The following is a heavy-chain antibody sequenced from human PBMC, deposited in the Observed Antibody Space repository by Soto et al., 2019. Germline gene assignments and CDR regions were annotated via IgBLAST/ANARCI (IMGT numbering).Heavy chain of an antibody. CDR1: GGSISSYY. J-gene: IGHJ5*02. V-gene: IGHV4-59*01. Sequence: QVQLQESGPGLVKPSETLSLTCTVSGGSISSYYWSWIRQPPGKGLEWIGYIYYSGSTNYNPSLKSRVTIPVDTSKNQFSLKLSSVTAADTAVYYCARDQYCSSTSCYLGWFDPWGQGTLVTVSS. D-gene: IGHD2-2*01. CDR2: IYYSGST. CDR3: ARDQYCSSTSCYLGWFDP.